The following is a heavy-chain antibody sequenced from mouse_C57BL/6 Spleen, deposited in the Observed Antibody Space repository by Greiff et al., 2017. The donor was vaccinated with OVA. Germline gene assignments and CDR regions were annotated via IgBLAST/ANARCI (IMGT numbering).Heavy chain of an antibody. Sequence: QVHVKQPGAELVKPGASVKLSCKASGYTFTSYWMHWVKQRPGQGLEWIGMIHPNSGSTNYNEKFKSKATLTVDKSSSTAYMQLSSLTSEDSAVYYCARSVLDGGSDFDYWGQGTTLTVSS. CDR1: GYTFTSYW. J-gene: IGHJ2*01. CDR3: ARSVLDGGSDFDY. CDR2: IHPNSGST. D-gene: IGHD2-3*01. V-gene: IGHV1-64*01.